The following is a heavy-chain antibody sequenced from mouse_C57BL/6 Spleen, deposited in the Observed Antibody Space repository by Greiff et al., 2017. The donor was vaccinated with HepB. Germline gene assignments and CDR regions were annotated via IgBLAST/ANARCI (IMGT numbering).Heavy chain of an antibody. CDR3: ARGEYYGSSYWYFDV. V-gene: IGHV1-47*01. CDR1: GYTFTTYP. CDR2: FHPYNDDT. J-gene: IGHJ1*03. Sequence: QVHVKQSGAELVKPGASVKMSCKASGYTFTTYPIEWMKQNHGKSLEWIGNFHPYNDDTKYNEKFKGKATLTVEKSSSTVYLELSRLTSDDSAVYYCARGEYYGSSYWYFDVWGTGTTVTVSS. D-gene: IGHD1-1*01.